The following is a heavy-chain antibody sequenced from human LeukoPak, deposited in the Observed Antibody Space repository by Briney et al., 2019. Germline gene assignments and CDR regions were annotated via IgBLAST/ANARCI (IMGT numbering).Heavy chain of an antibody. J-gene: IGHJ6*02. CDR2: IYYSGST. CDR3: ARRPYYYGMDV. CDR1: GGSISSYY. V-gene: IGHV4-59*08. Sequence: SETLSLTCTVSGGSISSYYWSWIRQPPGKGLEWIGYIYYSGSTNYNPSLKSRVTISVDTSKNQFSLKLSSVTAADTAVYYCARRPYYYGMDVWGQGTTVTVSS.